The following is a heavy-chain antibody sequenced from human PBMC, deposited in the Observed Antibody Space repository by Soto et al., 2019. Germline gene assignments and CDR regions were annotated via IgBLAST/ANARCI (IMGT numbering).Heavy chain of an antibody. D-gene: IGHD2-21*02. CDR3: AKGGGDWSHIDY. CDR2: ISHDESKK. V-gene: IGHV3-30*18. Sequence: QVQLVQSGAEVKKPGSSVKVSCAASGFTFSNYGMHWVRQAPGKGLEWVAVISHDESKKYYADSVKGRFTISRDNSKNTLYLQMNSLRAEDTTVYYCAKGGGDWSHIDYWGQGTLVTVSS. CDR1: GFTFSNYG. J-gene: IGHJ4*02.